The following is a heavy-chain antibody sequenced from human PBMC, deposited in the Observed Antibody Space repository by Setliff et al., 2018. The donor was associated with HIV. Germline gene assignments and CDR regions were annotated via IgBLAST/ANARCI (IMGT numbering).Heavy chain of an antibody. Sequence: PSETLSLTCTVSGGSIRNGLYYWHWIRQPPGKGLEWIGSVYYSGSTTYNPSLKSRVTMSIDTSKNQFSLKLRSVTAADTAVYYCARDRLTYYFDYWGQGILVTVSS. CDR2: VYYSGST. CDR1: GGSIRNGLYY. CDR3: ARDRLTYYFDY. V-gene: IGHV4-39*07. J-gene: IGHJ4*02. D-gene: IGHD3-22*01.